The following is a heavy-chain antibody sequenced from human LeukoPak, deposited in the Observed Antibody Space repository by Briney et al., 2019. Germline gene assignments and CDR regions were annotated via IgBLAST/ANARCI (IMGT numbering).Heavy chain of an antibody. CDR1: GYSISSGYY. J-gene: IGHJ3*02. CDR3: ARSYSGTYYLDAFDI. CDR2: IYHSGST. Sequence: SETLSLTCTVSGYSISSGYYWGWIRQPPGKGLEWIGRIYHSGSTYYNPSLKSRVTISVDTSKNQFSLKLSSVTAADTAVYYCARSYSGTYYLDAFDIWGQGTMVTVYS. V-gene: IGHV4-38-2*02. D-gene: IGHD1-26*01.